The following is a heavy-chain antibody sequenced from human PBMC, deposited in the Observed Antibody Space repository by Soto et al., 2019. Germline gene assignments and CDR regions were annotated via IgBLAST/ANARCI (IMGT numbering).Heavy chain of an antibody. V-gene: IGHV3-33*01. Sequence: QVQLVESGGGVVQPGRSLRLSCAASGFTFSSYGMHWVRQAPGKGLEWVAVMWYDGSNKYYADSVKGRFTISRDNSKNTLYLQMNSLRDEDTAVYYCAREMTTVTLSAFDIWGQGTMVTVSS. D-gene: IGHD4-17*01. CDR3: AREMTTVTLSAFDI. CDR2: MWYDGSNK. CDR1: GFTFSSYG. J-gene: IGHJ3*02.